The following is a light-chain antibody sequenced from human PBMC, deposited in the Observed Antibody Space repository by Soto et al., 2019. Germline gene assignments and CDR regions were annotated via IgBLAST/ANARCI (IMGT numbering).Light chain of an antibody. CDR3: CSYTSSSTWV. V-gene: IGLV2-23*01. J-gene: IGLJ3*02. CDR2: EGN. CDR1: SSDVGNYNL. Sequence: QSALTQPASVSGSPGQSITISCTGTSSDVGNYNLVSWYQQHPGKAPKLMIYEGNERPSGVSSRFSGSKSGNTASLTIAGLQAEDDAEYYRCSYTSSSTWVFGGETKLTVL.